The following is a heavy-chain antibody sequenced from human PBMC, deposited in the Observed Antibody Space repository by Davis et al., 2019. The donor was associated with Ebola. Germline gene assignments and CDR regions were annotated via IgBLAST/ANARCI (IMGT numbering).Heavy chain of an antibody. Sequence: GESLKISCAASGFTFSDYWMHWVRQVPGKGLEWVSRINSDGRSTSDADSVKGRFTISRDNAKNTLYLQMNSLRAEDTAVYYCANTKAYSSGFEDWGQGTVVTVSS. CDR1: GFTFSDYW. J-gene: IGHJ4*02. D-gene: IGHD6-25*01. V-gene: IGHV3-74*01. CDR3: ANTKAYSSGFED. CDR2: INSDGRST.